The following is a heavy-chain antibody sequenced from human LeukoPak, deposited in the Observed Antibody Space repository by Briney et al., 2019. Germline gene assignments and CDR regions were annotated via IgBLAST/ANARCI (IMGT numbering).Heavy chain of an antibody. D-gene: IGHD2-2*01. Sequence: GESLKISCKGSGHSFTSYWIGWVRQMPGKGLEWMGIIYPGDSDTRYSPSFQGQVTISADKSISTAYLQWSSLKASDTAMYYCARHVHGYCSSTSCHTSGAFDIWGQGTMVTVSS. CDR3: ARHVHGYCSSTSCHTSGAFDI. V-gene: IGHV5-51*01. CDR1: GHSFTSYW. CDR2: IYPGDSDT. J-gene: IGHJ3*02.